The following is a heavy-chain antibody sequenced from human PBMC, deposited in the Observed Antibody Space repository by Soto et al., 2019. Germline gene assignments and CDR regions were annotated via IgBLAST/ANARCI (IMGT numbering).Heavy chain of an antibody. D-gene: IGHD3-16*02. CDR2: IFPTGST. V-gene: IGHV4-4*07. CDR3: ARGSLAIDY. CDR1: GGSLSNYY. Sequence: PSETLSLTCTVSGGSLSNYYWRLIRQPAGKGLECIWRIFPTGSTNYNPSLKSRVTMSVDTHKNQFSLAFSSVTAADTAVYYCARGSLAIDYWGQGTQVNVCS. J-gene: IGHJ4*02.